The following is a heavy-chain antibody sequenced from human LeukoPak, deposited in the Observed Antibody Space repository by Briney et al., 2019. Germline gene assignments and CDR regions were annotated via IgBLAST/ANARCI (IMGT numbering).Heavy chain of an antibody. CDR3: ASGFYYYYYMDV. Sequence: ASVKVSCKASGGTFSSYAISGVRQAPGQGVEGMGRMIPIFGTANYAQKFQGRVTITTDESTSKAYLELSSLRSEDTAVYYCASGFYYYYYMDVWGKGTTVTVSS. V-gene: IGHV1-69*05. J-gene: IGHJ6*03. CDR1: GGTFSSYA. CDR2: MIPIFGTA.